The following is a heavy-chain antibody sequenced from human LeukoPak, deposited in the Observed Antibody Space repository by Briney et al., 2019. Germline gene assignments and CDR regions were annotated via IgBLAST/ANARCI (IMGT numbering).Heavy chain of an antibody. V-gene: IGHV3-11*01. CDR3: ARVTYYYDSSGYFDY. J-gene: IGHJ4*02. CDR2: ISSSGSTI. Sequence: PGGSLRLSCAASGFTFSDYYMSWIRQAPGKGLEWVSYISSSGSTIYYADSVKGRFTISRDNAKNSLYLQMNSLRAEDTAVYYCARVTYYYDSSGYFDYWGQGTLVTVSS. CDR1: GFTFSDYY. D-gene: IGHD3-22*01.